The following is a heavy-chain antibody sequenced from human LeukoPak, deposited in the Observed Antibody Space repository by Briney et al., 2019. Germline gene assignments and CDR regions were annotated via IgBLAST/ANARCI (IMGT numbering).Heavy chain of an antibody. V-gene: IGHV3-74*01. CDR1: GFTFSSYW. Sequence: GGSLRLSCAASGFTFSSYWMHWVRQAPGKGLVWVSRINSDGSSTSYADSMKGRFTISRDNAKNTLYLQMNSLRAEDTAVYYCARDIYDYGDYWPRDYWGQGTLVTVSS. D-gene: IGHD4-17*01. J-gene: IGHJ4*02. CDR2: INSDGSST. CDR3: ARDIYDYGDYWPRDY.